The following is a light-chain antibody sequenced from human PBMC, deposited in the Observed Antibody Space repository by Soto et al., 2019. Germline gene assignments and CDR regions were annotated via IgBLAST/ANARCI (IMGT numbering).Light chain of an antibody. J-gene: IGKJ3*01. V-gene: IGKV1-33*01. CDR3: HQYDTFPFT. CDR1: EDISKY. CDR2: DAS. Sequence: DIQMTQSPSSLSASVGDRVTITCQASEDISKYLNWYQQKPGKAPKLLIFDASKLETGVPSRFSGSGSGTVFTITISSLQPEDFATYYCHQYDTFPFTFGPGTKVDFK.